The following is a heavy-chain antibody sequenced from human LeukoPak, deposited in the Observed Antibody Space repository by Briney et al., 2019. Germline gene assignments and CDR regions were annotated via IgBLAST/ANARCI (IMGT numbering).Heavy chain of an antibody. J-gene: IGHJ4*02. V-gene: IGHV4-4*07. CDR1: GGSISSYY. CDR3: ARDCSTSCKRGIDY. D-gene: IGHD2-2*01. Sequence: SETLSLTCTVSGGSISSYYWSWIRQPAGKGLEWIGHIYTSGSTNYNPSLKSRVTMSVDTSKNQFSLKLSSVTAADTAVYYCARDCSTSCKRGIDYWGQGTLVTVSS. CDR2: IYTSGST.